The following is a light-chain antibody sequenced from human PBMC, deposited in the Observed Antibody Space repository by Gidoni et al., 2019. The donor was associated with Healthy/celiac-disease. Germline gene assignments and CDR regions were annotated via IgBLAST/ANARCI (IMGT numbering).Light chain of an antibody. V-gene: IGKV1-39*01. CDR3: QPSYSTPLT. Sequence: RVTITCRASQSISSYLNWYQQKPGKAPKLLIYAASSLQSGVPSRFSGSGSGTDFTLTISSLQPADFATYYCQPSYSTPLTFGGGTKVEIK. CDR1: QSISSY. CDR2: AAS. J-gene: IGKJ4*01.